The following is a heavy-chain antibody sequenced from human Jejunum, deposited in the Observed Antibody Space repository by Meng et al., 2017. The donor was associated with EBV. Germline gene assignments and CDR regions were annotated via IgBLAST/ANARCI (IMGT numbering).Heavy chain of an antibody. J-gene: IGHJ4*02. V-gene: IGHV4-39*07. CDR3: ARDHCSGSSGDTCYHQD. D-gene: IGHD2-15*01. Sequence: QLQLLESGPGLVNPSETLAPTCTVSGIYISSSGYWWGWIRQPPGMGLQSIGNIHYGESAYYDPSLKNRVTISLDTSKNQFSLKLTSVTAADTAIYYCARDHCSGSSGDTCYHQDWGQGTLGTVSS. CDR2: IHYGESA. CDR1: GIYISSSGYW.